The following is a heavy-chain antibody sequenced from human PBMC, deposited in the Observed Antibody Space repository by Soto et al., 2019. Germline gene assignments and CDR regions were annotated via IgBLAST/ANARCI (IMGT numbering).Heavy chain of an antibody. CDR1: GFTFSSYT. Sequence: EVQLLESGGGLVQSGGSLRLSCAASGFTFSSYTMNWVRQAPGKGLEWVSGINSGGRTYYADSVKGRFTISRDDSKNTLYLQIISLRAEDTAVYYCAKDLRPDGVWDFDYWGQGTLVTVSS. V-gene: IGHV3-23*01. D-gene: IGHD4-17*01. J-gene: IGHJ4*02. CDR3: AKDLRPDGVWDFDY. CDR2: INSGGRT.